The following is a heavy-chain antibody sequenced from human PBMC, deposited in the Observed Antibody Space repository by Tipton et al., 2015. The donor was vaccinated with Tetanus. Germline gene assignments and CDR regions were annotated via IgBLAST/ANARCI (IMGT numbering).Heavy chain of an antibody. J-gene: IGHJ4*02. Sequence: QLVQSGAEVKESGQSLKISCKASGYNFGKNWIGWVRQLPGKGLEWMAMIYPGDSDTRYSPSFQGQVTISVDKSINTAYLQWSSLKASDTSMFYCARAHCSDGVCNFDFWGQGALVTVAS. D-gene: IGHD2-8*01. V-gene: IGHV5-51*01. CDR2: IYPGDSDT. CDR3: ARAHCSDGVCNFDF. CDR1: GYNFGKNW.